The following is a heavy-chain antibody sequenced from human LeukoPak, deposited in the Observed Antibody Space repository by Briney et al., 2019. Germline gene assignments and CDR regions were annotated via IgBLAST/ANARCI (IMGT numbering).Heavy chain of an antibody. V-gene: IGHV4-59*01. CDR1: GGSINSYY. Sequence: PSETLSLTCTVSGGSINSYYWSWIRQPPGKGLEWIGYIYYSGSTNYNPSLKSRVTISVDTSKNQFSLKLSSVTAADTAMYYCARDHNWVVDYWGQGTLVTVSS. CDR3: ARDHNWVVDY. D-gene: IGHD1-1*01. J-gene: IGHJ4*02. CDR2: IYYSGST.